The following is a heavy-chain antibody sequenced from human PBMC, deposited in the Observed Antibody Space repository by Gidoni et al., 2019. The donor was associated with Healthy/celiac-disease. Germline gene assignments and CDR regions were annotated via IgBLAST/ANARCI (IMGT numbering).Heavy chain of an antibody. Sequence: VQLVQSGAEVKKPGESLKIHCKGSGYSFTSYWIGGLRQMPGKGLEWMGIIYPGDSDTRYSPSFQGQVTISADKSISTAYLQWISLKASDTAMYYCAGFHAVYGSGRFDYWGQGTLVTVSS. D-gene: IGHD3-10*01. CDR3: AGFHAVYGSGRFDY. V-gene: IGHV5-51*01. CDR2: IYPGDSDT. J-gene: IGHJ4*02. CDR1: GYSFTSYW.